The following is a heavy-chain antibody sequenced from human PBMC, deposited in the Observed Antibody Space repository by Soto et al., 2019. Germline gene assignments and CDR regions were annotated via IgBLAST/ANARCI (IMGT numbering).Heavy chain of an antibody. CDR3: ARALWGDAFDI. D-gene: IGHD1-26*01. Sequence: QVQLQQWGAGLLKPSETLSLTCAVYGGSFSGYYWSWIRQPPGKGLEWIGEINHSGSTNYNPSLKSRVTISVNTSKNQFSLKLSSVTAADTAVYYCARALWGDAFDIWGQGTMVTVSS. J-gene: IGHJ3*02. CDR2: INHSGST. CDR1: GGSFSGYY. V-gene: IGHV4-34*01.